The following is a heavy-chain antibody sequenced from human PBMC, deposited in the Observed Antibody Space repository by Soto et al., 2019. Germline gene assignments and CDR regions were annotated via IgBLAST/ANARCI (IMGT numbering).Heavy chain of an antibody. CDR2: ISYDGSNK. CDR1: GFTFSSYC. CDR3: AKDSDYGDFTTAYYYYGMDV. Sequence: GSLILSCAASGFTFSSYCMQWVLQAPGKGLEGVAVISYDGSNKYYADSAKGRFTISRDNSKNTLYLQMNSLRAEDTAVYYCAKDSDYGDFTTAYYYYGMDVWGQGTTVTVSS. V-gene: IGHV3-30*18. D-gene: IGHD4-17*01. J-gene: IGHJ6*01.